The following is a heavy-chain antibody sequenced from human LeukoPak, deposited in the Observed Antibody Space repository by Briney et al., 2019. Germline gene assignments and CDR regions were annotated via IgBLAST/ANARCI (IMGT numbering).Heavy chain of an antibody. Sequence: TGRSLRPSCAASGFTFSAYGMHWVRQAPGKGLEWVAVVSNDGSKKDYADSVKGRFTISRDKSKNTLYLQMNSLRAEDTAMYSCATLLLGVGGDYWGQGTLVTVSS. CDR3: ATLLLGVGGDY. CDR1: GFTFSAYG. V-gene: IGHV3-30*03. J-gene: IGHJ4*02. D-gene: IGHD2-15*01. CDR2: VSNDGSKK.